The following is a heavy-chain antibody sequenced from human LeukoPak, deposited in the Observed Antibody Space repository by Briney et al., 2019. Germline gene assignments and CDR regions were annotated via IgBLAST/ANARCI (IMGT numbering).Heavy chain of an antibody. CDR1: GFTFSSYW. J-gene: IGHJ5*02. CDR3: ARDPGGGGAKGHNWFDP. D-gene: IGHD2-21*01. CDR2: IKSDGRST. V-gene: IGHV3-74*01. Sequence: GGSLRLSCAACGFTFSSYWMHWVRQAPGKGLVWVSRIKSDGRSTSYADSVKGRFTISRDNAKNTLYLQMNSLRAEDTAVYYCARDPGGGGAKGHNWFDPWGQGTLVTVSS.